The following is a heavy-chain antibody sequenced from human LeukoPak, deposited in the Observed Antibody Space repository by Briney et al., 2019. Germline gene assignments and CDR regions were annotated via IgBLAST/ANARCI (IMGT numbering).Heavy chain of an antibody. CDR1: GFTFSDYY. V-gene: IGHV3-11*01. J-gene: IGHJ6*02. CDR3: ARDPSNYYGMDV. CDR2: ISSSGSTI. Sequence: GGSLRLSCAASGFTFSDYYMSWLRQAPGKGLEWVSYISSSGSTIYYADSVKGRFTISRDNAKNLLYLQMNSLRAEDTAVYYCARDPSNYYGMDVWGQGTTVTVSS.